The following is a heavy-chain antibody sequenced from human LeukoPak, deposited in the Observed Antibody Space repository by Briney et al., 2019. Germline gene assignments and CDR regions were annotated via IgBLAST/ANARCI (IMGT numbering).Heavy chain of an antibody. CDR2: IYYSGST. CDR1: GDSIYSTGHY. CDR3: ARAGARYSDSSGLYAFDF. J-gene: IGHJ3*01. Sequence: SETLSLTCSVSGDSIYSTGHYWGWIRQSPGKGLEWIGTIYYSGSTYCNPSLKSRVTMSVDTSRNQFSLKLSSVNAADTAVYYCARAGARYSDSSGLYAFDFWGQGTMVTVSS. D-gene: IGHD3-22*01. V-gene: IGHV4-39*01.